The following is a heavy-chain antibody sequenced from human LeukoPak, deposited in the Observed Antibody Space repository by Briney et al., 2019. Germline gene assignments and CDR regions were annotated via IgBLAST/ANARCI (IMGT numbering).Heavy chain of an antibody. Sequence: SETLSLTCNVSGYSISSGYYWGWIRQPPGKGLEWIGSIYHSGSTYYNPSLKSRVTISVDTSKNQFSLKLSSVTAADTAVYYCARHRRNVVVITFGFDYWGQGTLVTVSS. CDR2: IYHSGST. CDR3: ARHRRNVVVITFGFDY. J-gene: IGHJ4*02. D-gene: IGHD3-22*01. CDR1: GYSISSGYY. V-gene: IGHV4-38-2*02.